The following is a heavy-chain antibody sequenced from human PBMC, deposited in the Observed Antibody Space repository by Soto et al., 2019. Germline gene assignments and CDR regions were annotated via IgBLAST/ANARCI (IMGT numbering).Heavy chain of an antibody. Sequence: QVQLQQWGAGLLKPSETLSLTCAVYGGSFSGYYWSWIRQPPGKGLEWIGEINHSGSTNYNPSLKSRVTISVDTSKNQFSLKLSSVTAADTAVYYCARGAVVVPAAYPTPYYYYYGMDVWGQGTTVTVSS. J-gene: IGHJ6*02. CDR3: ARGAVVVPAAYPTPYYYYYGMDV. CDR2: INHSGST. D-gene: IGHD2-2*01. V-gene: IGHV4-34*01. CDR1: GGSFSGYY.